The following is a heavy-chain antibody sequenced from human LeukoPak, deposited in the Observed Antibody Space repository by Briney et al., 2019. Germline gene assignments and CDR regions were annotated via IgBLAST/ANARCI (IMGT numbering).Heavy chain of an antibody. J-gene: IGHJ4*02. CDR3: ASLMGDRTPGY. Sequence: GGSLRLSCAASGFTFRSYGIHWVRRAPGKGLEWVAFIQYDGSNKYYADSVKGRFTISRDNSKNTLYLQMNSLRAEDTAIYYCASLMGDRTPGYWGQGTLVTVSS. V-gene: IGHV3-30*02. CDR1: GFTFRSYG. D-gene: IGHD3-16*01. CDR2: IQYDGSNK.